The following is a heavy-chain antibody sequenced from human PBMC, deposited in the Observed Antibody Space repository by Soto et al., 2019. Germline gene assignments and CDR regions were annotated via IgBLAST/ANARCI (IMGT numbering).Heavy chain of an antibody. CDR1: GYTFTGSY. D-gene: IGHD6-19*01. Sequence: ASVKVSCKASGYTFTGSYIHWVRQAPGQGLEWMGWISAYNGNTNYAQKLQGRVTMTTDTSTSTAYMELRSLRSDDTAVYYCARDGQQWLVRYFDYWGQGTLVTVSS. V-gene: IGHV1-18*04. J-gene: IGHJ4*02. CDR3: ARDGQQWLVRYFDY. CDR2: ISAYNGNT.